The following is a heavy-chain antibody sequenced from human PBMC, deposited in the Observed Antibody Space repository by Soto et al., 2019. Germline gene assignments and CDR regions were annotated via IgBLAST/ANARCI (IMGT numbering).Heavy chain of an antibody. Sequence: PGGSLRLSCAASGFTFSSYSMNWVRQAPGKGLEWVSSISSSSSYIYYADSVKGRFTISRDNAKNSLYLQMNSLRAEDTAVYYCARDNTYYYNICGDDYVRLPLHSFDNWCQGTLVTVSS. V-gene: IGHV3-21*01. CDR2: ISSSSSYI. J-gene: IGHJ4*02. CDR1: GFTFSSYS. CDR3: ARDNTYYYNICGDDYVRLPLHSFDN. D-gene: IGHD3-22*01.